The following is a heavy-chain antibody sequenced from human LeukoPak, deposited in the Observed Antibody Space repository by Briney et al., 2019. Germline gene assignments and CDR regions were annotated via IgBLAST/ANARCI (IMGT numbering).Heavy chain of an antibody. CDR1: GFTFSSYA. Sequence: PGGSLRLSCAASGFTFSSYAMSWVRQAPGKGLEWVSAISGSGGSTYYADSVKGRFTISRDNAKNSLYLQMNSLRAEDTALYYCAKDMQLGGVDYWGQGTLVTVSS. D-gene: IGHD6-13*01. V-gene: IGHV3-23*01. CDR3: AKDMQLGGVDY. J-gene: IGHJ4*02. CDR2: ISGSGGST.